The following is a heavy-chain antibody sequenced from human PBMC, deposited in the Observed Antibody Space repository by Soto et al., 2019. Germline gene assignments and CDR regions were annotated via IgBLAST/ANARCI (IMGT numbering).Heavy chain of an antibody. Sequence: EVRLVESGGGLIQPGGSLTVSCAASGFSVSDNYMSRVRQPPGKGLEWVSVIYRGGTIFYADSVKGRFIISRDSSKNTMYLQMNTLRGEDRATYYCARVSWSGGGGYPDWYFDLWGRGTLVTVSS. CDR3: ARVSWSGGGGYPDWYFDL. D-gene: IGHD2-15*01. V-gene: IGHV3-53*01. J-gene: IGHJ2*01. CDR2: IYRGGTI. CDR1: GFSVSDNY.